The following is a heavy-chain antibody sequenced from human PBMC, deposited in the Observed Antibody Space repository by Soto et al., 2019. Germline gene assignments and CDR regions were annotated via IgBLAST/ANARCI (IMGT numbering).Heavy chain of an antibody. D-gene: IGHD3-22*01. CDR1: GGSISSGGYY. CDR3: ASEVGGSGSGYYYYFDY. Sequence: SETLSLTCTVSGGSISSGGYYWSWIRQHPGKGLEWIGYIYYSGSTYYNPSLKSRVTISVDTSKNQFSLKLSSVTAADTAVYYCASEVGGSGSGYYYYFDYWGQGTLVTVS. J-gene: IGHJ4*02. CDR2: IYYSGST. V-gene: IGHV4-31*03.